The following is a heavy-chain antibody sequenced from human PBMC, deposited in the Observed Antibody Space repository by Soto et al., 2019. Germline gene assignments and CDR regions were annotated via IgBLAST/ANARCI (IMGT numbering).Heavy chain of an antibody. V-gene: IGHV4-4*07. CDR1: GGSISSYY. D-gene: IGHD3-22*01. CDR3: ARDRGYYYDSSGYPLDFFFDY. J-gene: IGHJ4*02. Sequence: SETLSLTCTVSGGSISSYYWSWIRQPAGKGLEWIGRIYTSGSTNYNPSLKSRVTMSVDTSKNQFSLKLSSVTAADTAVYYCARDRGYYYDSSGYPLDFFFDYWGQGTLVTVSS. CDR2: IYTSGST.